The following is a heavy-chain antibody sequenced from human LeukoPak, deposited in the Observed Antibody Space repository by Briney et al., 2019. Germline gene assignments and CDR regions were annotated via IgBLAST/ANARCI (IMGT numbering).Heavy chain of an antibody. CDR3: ARATIAAAGPYFDY. V-gene: IGHV6-1*01. D-gene: IGHD6-13*01. CDR2: TYYRSKWYN. Sequence: SQTLSLTCAISGASFASNTAAWNWIRQSPSRGLEWLGRTYYRSKWYNDYAVSVKSRITINPDTSKNQFSLQLNSVTPEGTAVYYCARATIAAAGPYFDYWGQGTLVTVSS. CDR1: GASFASNTAA. J-gene: IGHJ4*02.